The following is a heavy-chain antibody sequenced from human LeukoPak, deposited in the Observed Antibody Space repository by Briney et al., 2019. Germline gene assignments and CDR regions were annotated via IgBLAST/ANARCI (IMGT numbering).Heavy chain of an antibody. CDR1: GFAFSSYW. CDR3: ARDVWTGVAVSDY. D-gene: IGHD6-19*01. Sequence: GGSLRLSCVASGFAFSSYWMTWVRQAPGKGLEWLANIKEDGSIQYYLDSVRGRFTISRDNAKTSVYLQLNSLRADDTAVYYCARDVWTGVAVSDYWGQGTLVTVSS. J-gene: IGHJ4*02. CDR2: IKEDGSIQ. V-gene: IGHV3-7*01.